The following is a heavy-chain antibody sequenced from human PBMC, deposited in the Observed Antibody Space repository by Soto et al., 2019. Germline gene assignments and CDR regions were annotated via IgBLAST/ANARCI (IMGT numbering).Heavy chain of an antibody. D-gene: IGHD2-21*02. Sequence: QVQLQESGPGLVKPSQTLSLTCTVSGGSISSGDYYWSWIRQPPGKGLEWIGYIYYRGSTYYNPSLQSRVTVSVDTSKNRVSLMLSSVTAADTAVYYCARDVVTLISHDWYFDLWGRGTLVTVS. V-gene: IGHV4-30-4*01. CDR2: IYYRGST. J-gene: IGHJ2*01. CDR3: ARDVVTLISHDWYFDL. CDR1: GGSISSGDYY.